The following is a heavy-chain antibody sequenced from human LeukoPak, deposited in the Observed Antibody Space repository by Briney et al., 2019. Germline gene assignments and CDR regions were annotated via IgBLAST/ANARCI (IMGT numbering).Heavy chain of an antibody. J-gene: IGHJ4*02. CDR3: ARDRVASDYFDY. CDR2: IYYSGST. V-gene: IGHV4-59*01. CDR1: GGSISSYY. D-gene: IGHD2-15*01. Sequence: SETLSLTCTVSGGSISSYYWSWIRQPPGKGLEWVVDIYYSGSTNYNPSLTSRVTISVDTSKNQFSLKLSSVTAADTAVYYCARDRVASDYFDYWGQGTLVTVSS.